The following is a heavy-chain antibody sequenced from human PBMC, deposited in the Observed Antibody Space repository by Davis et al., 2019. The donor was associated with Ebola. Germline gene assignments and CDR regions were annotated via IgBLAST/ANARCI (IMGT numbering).Heavy chain of an antibody. J-gene: IGHJ5*02. D-gene: IGHD6-19*01. CDR1: GYTFTGYY. V-gene: IGHV1-2*02. CDR2: INPNSGGT. Sequence: AASVKVSCKASGYTFTGYYMHWVRQAPGQGLEWMGWINPNSGGTNYAQKFQGRVTMTRDTSISTAYMELSRLRSDDTAVYYCARGTGYSSGRYGMRDHNWFDPWGQGTLVTVSS. CDR3: ARGTGYSSGRYGMRDHNWFDP.